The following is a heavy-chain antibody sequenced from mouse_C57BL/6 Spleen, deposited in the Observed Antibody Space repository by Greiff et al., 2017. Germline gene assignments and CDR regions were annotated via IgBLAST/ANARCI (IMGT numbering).Heavy chain of an antibody. CDR2: IYPRDGST. Sequence: VQLQQSDAELVKPGASVKISCKVSGYTFTDHTIHWMKQRPEQGLAWIGYIYPRDGSTKYNEKFKGKATLTADKSSSTAYMQLNSLTSEDSAVXFCARWLLRVWYFDVWGTGTTVTVSS. J-gene: IGHJ1*03. CDR1: GYTFTDHT. CDR3: ARWLLRVWYFDV. D-gene: IGHD2-3*01. V-gene: IGHV1-78*01.